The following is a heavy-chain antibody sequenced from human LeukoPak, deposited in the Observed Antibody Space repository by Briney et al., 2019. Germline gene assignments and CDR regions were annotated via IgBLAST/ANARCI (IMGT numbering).Heavy chain of an antibody. CDR3: ARGSGYYDFWSGYLTYFDY. D-gene: IGHD3-3*01. J-gene: IGHJ4*02. Sequence: SETLSLTCTVSGGSVSSGSYYWSWIRQPPGKGLEWIGYIYYSGSTNYNPSLKSRVTISVDTSKNQFSLKLSSVTAADTAVYYCARGSGYYDFWSGYLTYFDYWGQGTLVTVSS. CDR1: GGSVSSGSYY. CDR2: IYYSGST. V-gene: IGHV4-61*01.